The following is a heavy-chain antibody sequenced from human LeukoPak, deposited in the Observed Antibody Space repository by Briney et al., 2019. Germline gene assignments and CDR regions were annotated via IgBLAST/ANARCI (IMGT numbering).Heavy chain of an antibody. CDR3: ARGRGYGHPPIDY. CDR1: GYTFTGYY. J-gene: IGHJ4*02. V-gene: IGHV1-2*02. D-gene: IGHD5-18*01. CDR2: MNPKSGGT. Sequence: ASVKVSCKASGYTFTGYYVHWVRQAPGQGLEWMGWMNPKSGGTNYAQKFEARVTMNRDTSISTAYMELSRLRFDDTAVYYCARGRGYGHPPIDYWGQGTLVTVSS.